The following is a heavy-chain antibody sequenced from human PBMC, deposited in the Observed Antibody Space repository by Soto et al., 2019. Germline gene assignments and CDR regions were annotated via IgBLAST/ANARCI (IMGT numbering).Heavy chain of an antibody. V-gene: IGHV4-59*01. CDR2: LYYTGST. D-gene: IGHD4-17*01. CDR3: GGTQTTVTFFDS. Sequence: PSETLSLTCTVSGGSISSDYWSWIRQPPGKGLEWIGYLYYTGSTRYNPSLKSRVTISLDTSKNQFSLKVSSVTAAATAVYYCGGTQTTVTFFDSWGQGTLVTVSS. CDR1: GGSISSDY. J-gene: IGHJ4*02.